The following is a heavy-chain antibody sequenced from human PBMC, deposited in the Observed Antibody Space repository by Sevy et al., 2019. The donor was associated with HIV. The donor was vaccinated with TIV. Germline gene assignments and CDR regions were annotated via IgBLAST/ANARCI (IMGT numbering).Heavy chain of an antibody. CDR1: GFNLSPYW. V-gene: IGHV3-74*01. Sequence: GGSLRLSCVASGFNLSPYWMHWVRQAPWKGLVWVSRVNSDGSITTYADSVKGRFTISRDNAKNTLYLQMNSLRAEDTAVYYCARAGYYYDASSSSPDWFDPWGQGTLVTVSS. J-gene: IGHJ5*02. CDR3: ARAGYYYDASSSSPDWFDP. D-gene: IGHD3-22*01. CDR2: VNSDGSIT.